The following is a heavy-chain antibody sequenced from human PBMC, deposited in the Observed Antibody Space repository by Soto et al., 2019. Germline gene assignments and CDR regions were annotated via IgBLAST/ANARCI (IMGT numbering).Heavy chain of an antibody. V-gene: IGHV3-23*01. Sequence: GGSLRLSCATSGFSFGGYAMSWVRQAPGKGLDWVSSISGSGATTYYTNSVKGRFTISRDNAKNLLYLQMSSLTVEDTAVYYCVKGRNWASGSDYRGQGTLVTVSS. CDR3: VKGRNWASGSDY. CDR2: ISGSGATT. J-gene: IGHJ4*02. D-gene: IGHD7-27*01. CDR1: GFSFGGYA.